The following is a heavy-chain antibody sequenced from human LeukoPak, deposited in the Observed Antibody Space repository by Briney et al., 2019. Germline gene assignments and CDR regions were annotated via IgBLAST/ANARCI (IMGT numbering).Heavy chain of an antibody. CDR3: ARDPPLGYCSGGSCSGDY. CDR2: INPNSGGT. Sequence: ASVKVSCKASGYTFTGYYMHWVRQAPGQGLEWMGWINPNSGGTNYAQKFQGRVTMTRDTSISTAYMELSRLRSDDTAGYYCARDPPLGYCSGGSCSGDYWGQGTLVTVSS. V-gene: IGHV1-2*02. D-gene: IGHD2-15*01. J-gene: IGHJ4*02. CDR1: GYTFTGYY.